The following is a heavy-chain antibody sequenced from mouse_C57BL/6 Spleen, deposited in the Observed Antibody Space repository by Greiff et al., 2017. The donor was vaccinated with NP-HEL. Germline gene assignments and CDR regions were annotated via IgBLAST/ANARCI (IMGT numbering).Heavy chain of an antibody. CDR1: GFTFSNYW. J-gene: IGHJ1*03. V-gene: IGHV6-3*01. CDR2: IRLKSDNYAT. Sequence: EVKLEESGGGLVQPGGSMKLSCVASGFTFSNYWMNWVRQSPEKGLEWVAQIRLKSDNYATHYAESVKGRFTISRDDSKSSVYLQMNNLRAEDTGIYYCTAHYDYGYWYFDVWGTGTTVTVSS. D-gene: IGHD2-4*01. CDR3: TAHYDYGYWYFDV.